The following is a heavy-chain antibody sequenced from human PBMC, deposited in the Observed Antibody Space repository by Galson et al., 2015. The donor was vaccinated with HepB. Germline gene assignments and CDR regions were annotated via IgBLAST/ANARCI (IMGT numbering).Heavy chain of an antibody. CDR1: GFTFSSYA. CDR2: ISYDENK. V-gene: IGHV3-30*04. Sequence: SLRLSCAASGFTFSSYAMHWVRQAPGKGLEWLAVISYDENKYYADSVKGRFTVSRDNSKNTLYLQMSSLRPADTAVYYCASPGGRKYLHSWGQGTLVTVSS. CDR3: ASPGGRKYLHS. D-gene: IGHD3-16*01. J-gene: IGHJ4*02.